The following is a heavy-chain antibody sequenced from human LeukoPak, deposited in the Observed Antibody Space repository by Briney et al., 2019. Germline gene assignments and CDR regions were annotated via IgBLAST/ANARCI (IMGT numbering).Heavy chain of an antibody. D-gene: IGHD3-3*01. CDR3: ARDRVLRFLEWLSPYFDY. CDR1: GGSFSGYY. CDR2: INHSGST. Sequence: SETLSLTCAVYGGSFSGYYWSWIRQPPGKGLEWLGEINHSGSTNYNPSLKSRVTISVDTSKNQFSLKLSSVTAADTAVYYCARDRVLRFLEWLSPYFDYWGQGTLVTVSS. J-gene: IGHJ4*02. V-gene: IGHV4-34*01.